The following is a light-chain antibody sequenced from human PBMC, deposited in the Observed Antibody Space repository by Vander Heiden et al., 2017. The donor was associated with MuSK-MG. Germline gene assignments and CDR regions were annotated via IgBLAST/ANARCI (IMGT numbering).Light chain of an antibody. CDR3: SSYTSSNTYV. Sequence: QSALTQPASVSGSPGQSITISCTGTSSDVGNYNYVSWYQQPPGKAPKLMIYDVSNRPSGVSNRFSGSKSGNTASLTISGLQAEDEAEYYCSSYTSSNTYVFGTETKVTVL. CDR2: DVS. CDR1: SSDVGNYNY. J-gene: IGLJ1*01. V-gene: IGLV2-14*01.